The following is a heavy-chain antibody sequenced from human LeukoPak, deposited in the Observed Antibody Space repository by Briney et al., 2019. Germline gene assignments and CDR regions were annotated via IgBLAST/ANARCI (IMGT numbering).Heavy chain of an antibody. J-gene: IGHJ3*02. V-gene: IGHV4-39*07. D-gene: IGHD3-22*01. Sequence: PSETLSLTCTVSGGSISSSSYYWGWIRQPPGTGLEWIGNIYYSGSTYYNPSLKSRVTISVDTSKNQFSLKLSSVTAADTAVYYCARNYYDSSGYYYNAFDIWGQGTMVTVSS. CDR1: GGSISSSSYY. CDR3: ARNYYDSSGYYYNAFDI. CDR2: IYYSGST.